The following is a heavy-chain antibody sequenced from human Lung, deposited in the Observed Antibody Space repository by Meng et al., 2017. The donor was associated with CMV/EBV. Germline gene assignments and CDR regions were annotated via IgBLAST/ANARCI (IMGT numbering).Heavy chain of an antibody. J-gene: IGHJ3*02. CDR3: ARPYYYDSNGYYSIHVFDI. V-gene: IGHV1-2*02. D-gene: IGHD3-22*01. CDR1: GYTFTGYY. Sequence: ASXXVSXKASGYTFTGYYIHWVRQAPGQGLEWMGWISPNSGGTHFAQKFQGRVTMTRDTSISTAYMELTRLRSDDTAVYYCARPYYYDSNGYYSIHVFDIWXQGTMVTVSS. CDR2: ISPNSGGT.